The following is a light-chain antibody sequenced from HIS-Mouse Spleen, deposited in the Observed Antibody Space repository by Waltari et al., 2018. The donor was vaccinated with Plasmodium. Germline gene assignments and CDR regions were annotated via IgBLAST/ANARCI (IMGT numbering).Light chain of an antibody. Sequence: QSALTQPASVSGSPGQSITISCTGTIRHVGRYHLVSWYQQHPGKAPKLMIYEGSKRPSGVSNRFSGSKSGNTASLTISGLQAEDEADYYCCSYAGSSTLFGGGTKLTVL. CDR3: CSYAGSSTL. V-gene: IGLV2-23*01. J-gene: IGLJ2*01. CDR2: EGS. CDR1: IRHVGRYHL.